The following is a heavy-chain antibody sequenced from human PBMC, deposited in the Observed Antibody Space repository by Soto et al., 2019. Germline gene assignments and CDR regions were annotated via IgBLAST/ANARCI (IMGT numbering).Heavy chain of an antibody. Sequence: GGSLRLSCAASGFTFSSYAMSWVRQAPGKGLEWVSAISGSGGSTYYADSVKGRFTISRDNSKNTLYLQMNSLRAEDTAVYYCAKATCFNNYPGRCNWFDPWGQGTLVTVSS. CDR2: ISGSGGST. CDR3: AKATCFNNYPGRCNWFDP. V-gene: IGHV3-23*01. D-gene: IGHD1-20*01. J-gene: IGHJ5*02. CDR1: GFTFSSYA.